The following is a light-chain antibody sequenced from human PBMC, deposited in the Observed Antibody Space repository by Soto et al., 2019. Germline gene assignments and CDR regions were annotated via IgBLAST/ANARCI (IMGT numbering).Light chain of an antibody. J-gene: IGLJ3*02. V-gene: IGLV2-23*01. Sequence: QSALTQPPSVSGSPGQSITISCTGTSSDVGSYNLVSWYQQDPGKAPKLMIYEGSKRPSGVSNRFSGSKSGNTASLTISGLQAEDEADYYCCSYAGSSTLVFGGGTKVTVL. CDR3: CSYAGSSTLV. CDR1: SSDVGSYNL. CDR2: EGS.